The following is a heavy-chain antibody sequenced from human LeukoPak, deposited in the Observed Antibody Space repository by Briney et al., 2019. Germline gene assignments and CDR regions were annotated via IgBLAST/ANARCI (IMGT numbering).Heavy chain of an antibody. CDR3: KKGGHGVT. CDR1: GFPFSTFP. Sequence: PGGSLRLSCQASGFPFSTFPMSWVRQAPGKGLEWVSTLSGDGSDTYYADSVKGRFTISRDTSKNTLFLQMNSLRADDTAIYYCKKGGHGVTWGQGTMVTVSS. J-gene: IGHJ5*02. V-gene: IGHV3-23*01. CDR2: LSGDGSDT.